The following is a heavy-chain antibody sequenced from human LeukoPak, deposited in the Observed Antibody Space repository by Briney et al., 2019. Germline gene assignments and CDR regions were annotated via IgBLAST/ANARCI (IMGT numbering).Heavy chain of an antibody. D-gene: IGHD2-21*02. Sequence: ASVKVFCKTSGYTFTSYDINWVRQATGQGLEWMGWMNPNSGNTGYAQKFQGRVTITRNTSISTAYMELSSLRSEDTAVYYCATVTAIPGYYYYMDVWGKGTTVTVSS. CDR1: GYTFTSYD. CDR3: ATVTAIPGYYYYMDV. V-gene: IGHV1-8*03. CDR2: MNPNSGNT. J-gene: IGHJ6*03.